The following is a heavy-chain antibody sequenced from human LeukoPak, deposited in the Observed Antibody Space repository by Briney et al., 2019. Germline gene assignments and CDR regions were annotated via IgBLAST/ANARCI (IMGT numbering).Heavy chain of an antibody. CDR3: ARVAWGYCSGGSCSDGPFDY. CDR1: GYSFTDYY. D-gene: IGHD2-15*01. CDR2: ISAYNGNT. V-gene: IGHV1-18*01. Sequence: ASVKVSCKTSGYSFTDYYMHWVRQAPGQGLEWMGWISAYNGNTNYAQKLQGRVTMTTDTSTSTAYMELRSLRSDDTAVYYYARVAWGYCSGGSCSDGPFDYWGQGTLVTVSS. J-gene: IGHJ4*02.